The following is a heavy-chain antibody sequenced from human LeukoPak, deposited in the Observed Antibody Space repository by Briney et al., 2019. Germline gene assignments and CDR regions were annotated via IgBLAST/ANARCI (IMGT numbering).Heavy chain of an antibody. J-gene: IGHJ6*02. V-gene: IGHV1-18*01. CDR3: ARDHSTVVNRISYYYGMDV. CDR2: ISAYNGNT. D-gene: IGHD4-23*01. CDR1: GYTFTSYG. Sequence: ASVKVSCKASGYTFTSYGISWVRQAPGQGLEWMGWISAYNGNTNYAQKLQGRVTMTTDTSTSTAYMELRSLRSDDTAVYYCARDHSTVVNRISYYYGMDVWGQGTTVTVSS.